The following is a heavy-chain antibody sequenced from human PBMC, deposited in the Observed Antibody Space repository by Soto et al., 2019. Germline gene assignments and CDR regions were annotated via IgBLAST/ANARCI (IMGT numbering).Heavy chain of an antibody. D-gene: IGHD6-19*01. J-gene: IGHJ4*02. V-gene: IGHV4-59*01. Sequence: SETLSLTCTVSGGSISSYYWSWIRQPPGKGLEWIGYIYYSGSTNYNPSLKSRVTISVDTSKNQFSLKLSSVTAADTAVYYCARVWIVVAGTGYFDYWGQGTLVTVSS. CDR1: GGSISSYY. CDR3: ARVWIVVAGTGYFDY. CDR2: IYYSGST.